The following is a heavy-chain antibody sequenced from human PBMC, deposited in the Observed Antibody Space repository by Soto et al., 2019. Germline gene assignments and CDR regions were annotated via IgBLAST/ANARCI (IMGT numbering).Heavy chain of an antibody. CDR1: GFTLSRYS. D-gene: IGHD6-13*01. CDR2: ISRSSSTI. V-gene: IGHV3-48*01. J-gene: IGHJ4*02. Sequence: EVQLVESGGGLVQPGGSLRLSCVASGFTLSRYSMNWVRQAPGKGLEWVSYISRSSSTIHYADSVKGRFTISRDNAENSLYLQMNSLRAEDTAVYYCARALAGGIPDSWGQGTRVTVSS. CDR3: ARALAGGIPDS.